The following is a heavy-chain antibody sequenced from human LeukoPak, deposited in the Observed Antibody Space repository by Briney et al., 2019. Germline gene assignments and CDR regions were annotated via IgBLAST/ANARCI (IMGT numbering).Heavy chain of an antibody. J-gene: IGHJ4*02. CDR1: GGSISNNNYY. Sequence: SETLSLTCTVSGGSISNNNYYWGWIRQPPGKGLEWIGSIYYSGSTNYNPSLKSRVTISVDTSKNQFSLELSSVTAADTAVYYCAREEGSSGSDYWGQGTLVTVSS. D-gene: IGHD6-6*01. CDR3: AREEGSSGSDY. V-gene: IGHV4-39*07. CDR2: IYYSGST.